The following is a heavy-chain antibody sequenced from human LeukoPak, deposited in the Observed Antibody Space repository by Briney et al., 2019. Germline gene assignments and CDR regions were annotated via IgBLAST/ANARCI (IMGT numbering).Heavy chain of an antibody. CDR3: AREVRPNDY. D-gene: IGHD6-25*01. J-gene: IGHJ4*02. Sequence: GGSLRLSCAASGFTFSDAWMSWVRQAPGKGLEWVGRIKSKTDGGAPDFAAPVKGRFTISRDDSKNTLYLQMNSLKIEDTAVYYCAREVRPNDYWGQGTLVTVSS. CDR2: IKSKTDGGAP. CDR1: GFTFSDAW. V-gene: IGHV3-15*01.